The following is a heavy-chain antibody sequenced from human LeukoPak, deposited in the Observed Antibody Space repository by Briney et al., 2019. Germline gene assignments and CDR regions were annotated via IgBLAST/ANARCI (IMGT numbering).Heavy chain of an antibody. CDR2: ISSDGRSK. CDR1: GFSFSSYW. Sequence: PGGSLRLSCAASGFSFSSYWMHWVRQAPGKGLVSIPPISSDGRSKNYADSVKGRFTISRDNAKNTLYLQMNSLRAEDTAVYYCARVLKGYGAGSHYYMDVWGKGTTVTVSS. D-gene: IGHD3-10*01. CDR3: ARVLKGYGAGSHYYMDV. J-gene: IGHJ6*03. V-gene: IGHV3-74*01.